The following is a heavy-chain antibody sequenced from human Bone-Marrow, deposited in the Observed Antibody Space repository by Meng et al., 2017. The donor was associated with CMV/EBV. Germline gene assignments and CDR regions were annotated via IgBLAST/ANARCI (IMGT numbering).Heavy chain of an antibody. D-gene: IGHD6-6*01. CDR2: ITAYNGDT. CDR1: GYTFTKYG. J-gene: IGHJ4*02. Sequence: ASVKVSCKASGYTFTKYGISWVRQAPGQGLEWVGWITAYNGDTNNAQKFQGRVTMTTDTSTSTAYMELRSLKSDDTAVYYCARIKRGGIAARPGPAGGLYYWGQGTLVTVSS. CDR3: ARIKRGGIAARPGPAGGLYY. V-gene: IGHV1-18*01.